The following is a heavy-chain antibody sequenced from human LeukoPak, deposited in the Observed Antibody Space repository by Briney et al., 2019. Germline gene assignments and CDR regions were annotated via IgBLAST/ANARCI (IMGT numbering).Heavy chain of an antibody. J-gene: IGHJ3*02. D-gene: IGHD3-10*01. CDR3: ARASWFGELLHAFDI. CDR1: GYSISSGYY. CDR2: IYTSGST. V-gene: IGHV4-4*07. Sequence: PSETLSLTCTVSGYSISSGYYWSWIRQPAGKGLEWIGRIYTSGSTNYNPSLKSRVTMSVDTSKNQFSLKLSSVTAADTAVYYCARASWFGELLHAFDIWGQGTMVTVSS.